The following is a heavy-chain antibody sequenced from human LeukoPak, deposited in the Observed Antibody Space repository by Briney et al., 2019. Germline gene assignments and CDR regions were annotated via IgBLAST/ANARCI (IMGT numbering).Heavy chain of an antibody. Sequence: GGSLRLSCAASGFTFDDYGMSWVRQAPGKGLEWVSGINWNGGSTGYADSVKGRFTVSRDNAKNSLYLQMNTLRAEDTAVYYCVRDGAVVTSGSYPWRYFQYWGLGTLVTVSS. V-gene: IGHV3-20*04. CDR3: VRDGAVVTSGSYPWRYFQY. CDR1: GFTFDDYG. CDR2: INWNGGST. D-gene: IGHD3-10*01. J-gene: IGHJ1*01.